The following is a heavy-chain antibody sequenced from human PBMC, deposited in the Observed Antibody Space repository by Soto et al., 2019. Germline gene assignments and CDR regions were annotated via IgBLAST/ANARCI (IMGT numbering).Heavy chain of an antibody. D-gene: IGHD3-10*01. Sequence: PGGSLRLSCAASGFTFSSYSMNWVRQAPGKGLEWVSSISSSSSYIYYADSVKGRFTISRDNAKNSLYLQMNSLRAEDTAVYYCARAMVRGVIINGYYYGMDVWGHGTTVTVSS. V-gene: IGHV3-21*01. J-gene: IGHJ6*02. CDR3: ARAMVRGVIINGYYYGMDV. CDR1: GFTFSSYS. CDR2: ISSSSSYI.